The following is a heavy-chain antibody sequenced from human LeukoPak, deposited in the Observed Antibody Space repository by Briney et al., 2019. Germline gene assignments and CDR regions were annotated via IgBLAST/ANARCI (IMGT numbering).Heavy chain of an antibody. D-gene: IGHD6-13*01. J-gene: IGHJ1*01. CDR3: ARDWLTIAAAGTIPEYFQH. V-gene: IGHV3-21*01. CDR2: ISSSSYI. Sequence: GGSLRLSCAASGFTFSSYSMNWVRQAPGKGLEWVSSISSSSYIYYADSVKGRFTISRDNAKNSLYLQMNSLRAEDTAVYYCARDWLTIAAAGTIPEYFQHWGQGTLVTVSS. CDR1: GFTFSSYS.